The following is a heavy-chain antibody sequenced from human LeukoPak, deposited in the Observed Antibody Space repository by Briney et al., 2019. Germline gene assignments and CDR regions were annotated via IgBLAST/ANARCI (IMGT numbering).Heavy chain of an antibody. D-gene: IGHD2-15*01. V-gene: IGHV4-34*01. J-gene: IGHJ4*02. CDR2: IDHSGST. CDR1: GGSFSGYY. CDR3: ARGIVVVVAAQSDQKYYFDY. Sequence: SETLSLTCAVYGGSFSGYYWSWIRQPPGKGLEWIGEIDHSGSTNYNPSLKSRVTISVDTSKNQFSLKLSSVTAADTAVYYCARGIVVVVAAQSDQKYYFDYWGQGTLVTVSS.